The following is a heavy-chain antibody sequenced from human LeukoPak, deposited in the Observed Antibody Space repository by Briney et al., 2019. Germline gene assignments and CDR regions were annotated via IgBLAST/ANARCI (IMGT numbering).Heavy chain of an antibody. Sequence: SETLSLTCTVSGYSISSGYYWGWIRQPPGKGLEWIGSIYYSGSTFYNPSLKSRVTISLDTSKNQFSLRLSSVTAADTAVYYCASVVPAAKFDYWGQGTLVTVSS. J-gene: IGHJ4*02. CDR3: ASVVPAAKFDY. V-gene: IGHV4-38-2*02. CDR2: IYYSGST. D-gene: IGHD2-2*01. CDR1: GYSISSGYY.